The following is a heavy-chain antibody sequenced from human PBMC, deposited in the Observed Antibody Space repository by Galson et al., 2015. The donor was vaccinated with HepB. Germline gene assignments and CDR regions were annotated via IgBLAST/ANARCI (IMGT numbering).Heavy chain of an antibody. D-gene: IGHD4-23*01. V-gene: IGHV1-69*13. J-gene: IGHJ3*02. CDR3: ARGAITPIVNAFDI. CDR2: IIPRFDIS. Sequence: SVKVSCKASGFTFNSHVLSWVRQAPGQGLEWLGGIIPRFDISNYVQRFQGRVTLTADESTTTAYMELSSLRSEDTAVYYCARGAITPIVNAFDIWGQGTLVTVSS. CDR1: GFTFNSHV.